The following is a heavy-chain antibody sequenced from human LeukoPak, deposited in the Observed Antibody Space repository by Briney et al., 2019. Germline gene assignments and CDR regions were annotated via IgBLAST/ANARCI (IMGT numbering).Heavy chain of an antibody. CDR1: GFTFSSYS. Sequence: PGGSLRLSCAASGFTFSSYSMNWVRHAPGKGLEWVSSISSSSSYIYYADSVKGRFTISRDNAKNSLYLQMNSLRAEDTAVYYCARDYYDYVWGSYRPGYWYFDLSGRGTLVTVSS. CDR3: ARDYYDYVWGSYRPGYWYFDL. J-gene: IGHJ2*01. D-gene: IGHD3-16*02. V-gene: IGHV3-21*01. CDR2: ISSSSSYI.